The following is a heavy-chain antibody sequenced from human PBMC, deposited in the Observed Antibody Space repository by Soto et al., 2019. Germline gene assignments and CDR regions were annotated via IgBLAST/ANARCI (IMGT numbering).Heavy chain of an antibody. D-gene: IGHD5-18*01. CDR3: ASHLAAMADYYYYGMDV. CDR2: INAGNGNT. J-gene: IGHJ6*02. CDR1: GYTFTSYA. Sequence: ASVKVSCKASGYTFTSYAMHWVRQAPGQRLEWMGWINAGNGNTKYSQKFQGRVTITRDTSASTAYMELSSLRSEDTAVYYCASHLAAMADYYYYGMDVWGQGTTVTVS. V-gene: IGHV1-3*01.